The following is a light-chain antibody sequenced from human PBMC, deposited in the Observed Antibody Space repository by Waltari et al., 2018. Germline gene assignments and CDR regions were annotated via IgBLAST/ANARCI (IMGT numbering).Light chain of an antibody. CDR2: YDS. CDR3: HVWHAHFDPGV. Sequence: SYVLTQPPSVSVAPGETASITCGGDNIGSYSVPWYQQKPGQAPLLIIFYDSDRPSGIPARFSGSNSGNTATLTITSVEAGDEARYYCHVWHAHFDPGVFGTGTEVTVL. CDR1: NIGSYS. V-gene: IGLV3-21*04. J-gene: IGLJ1*01.